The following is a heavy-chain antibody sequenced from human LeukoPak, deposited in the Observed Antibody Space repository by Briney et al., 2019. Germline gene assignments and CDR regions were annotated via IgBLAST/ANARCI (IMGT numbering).Heavy chain of an antibody. J-gene: IGHJ4*02. CDR3: ARDHKSRYSSGWYPDY. CDR2: ISSSGSTI. Sequence: GGSLRLSCAASGFTFSDYYMSWIRQAPGKGLEWVSYISSSGSTIYYADSVKGRFTISRDNAKNSLYLQMNSLRAEDTAVYYCARDHKSRYSSGWYPDYWGQATLVTVSS. V-gene: IGHV3-11*01. D-gene: IGHD6-19*01. CDR1: GFTFSDYY.